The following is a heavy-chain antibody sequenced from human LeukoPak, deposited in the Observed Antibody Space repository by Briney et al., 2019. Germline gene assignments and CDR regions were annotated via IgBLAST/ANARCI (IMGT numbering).Heavy chain of an antibody. CDR2: ISSSSSYI. D-gene: IGHD3-3*01. J-gene: IGHJ5*02. V-gene: IGHV3-21*01. CDR1: GFTFSSYS. CDR3: ARDSTSPTISFGPNIFDP. Sequence: PGGSLRLSCAASGFTFSSYSMNWVRQAPGKGLERVSSISSSSSYIYYADSVKGRFTISRDNAKNSLYLQMNSLRAEDTAVYYCARDSTSPTISFGPNIFDPWGQGTLVTVSS.